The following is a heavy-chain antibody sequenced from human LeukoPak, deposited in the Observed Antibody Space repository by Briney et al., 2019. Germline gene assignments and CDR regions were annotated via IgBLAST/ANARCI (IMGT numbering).Heavy chain of an antibody. V-gene: IGHV4-59*01. CDR1: GGSISSYY. Sequence: SETLSLTCTVSGGSISSYYWSWIRQPPGKGLEWIGYIYYSGSTNYNPSLKSRVTISVDTSKNQFSLKLSSVTAADTAVYYCARVVTTYAFDIWGQGTMVTVSS. CDR3: ARVVTTYAFDI. CDR2: IYYSGST. J-gene: IGHJ3*02. D-gene: IGHD4-17*01.